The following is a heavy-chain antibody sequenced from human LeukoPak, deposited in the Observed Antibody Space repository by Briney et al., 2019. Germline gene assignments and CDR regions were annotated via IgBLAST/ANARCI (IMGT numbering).Heavy chain of an antibody. CDR1: GFTFSSYG. CDR2: ISYDGGNK. J-gene: IGHJ4*02. CDR3: AKAGCSSTSCYTNY. V-gene: IGHV3-30*18. D-gene: IGHD2-2*02. Sequence: GGSLRLSCAASGFTFSSYGMHWVRQAPGKGLEWVAVISYDGGNKYYADSVKGRFTISRDNSKNTLYLQMNSLRAEDTAVYYCAKAGCSSTSCYTNYWGQATLVTVSS.